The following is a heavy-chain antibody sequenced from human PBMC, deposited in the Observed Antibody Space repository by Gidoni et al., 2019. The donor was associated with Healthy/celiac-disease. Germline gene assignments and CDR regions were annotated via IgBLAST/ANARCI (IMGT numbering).Heavy chain of an antibody. CDR1: GGSRSSSNC. CDR2: SYHSGST. Sequence: QVQLQESGPVLVKPSGTLSLPCAVSGGSRSSSNCLSWVRQHPGTGLECIGESYHSGSTHYNPSLQCRVTISVDKSKNQFSLKLSSVTAADTAVYYCARVGGDYVWGSYRYGWFDPWGQGTLVTVSS. CDR3: ARVGGDYVWGSYRYGWFDP. V-gene: IGHV4-4*02. J-gene: IGHJ5*02. D-gene: IGHD3-16*02.